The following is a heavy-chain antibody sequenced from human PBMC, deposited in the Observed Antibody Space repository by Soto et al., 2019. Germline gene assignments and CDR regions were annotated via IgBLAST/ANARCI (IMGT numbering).Heavy chain of an antibody. J-gene: IGHJ5*02. D-gene: IGHD6-19*01. CDR2: MNVYNGHT. V-gene: IGHV1-18*01. CDR3: ARGLSSGWFDH. CDR1: GYIFNNYA. Sequence: QVQLVQSGAEVKKPGASVKVSCKASGYIFNNYAISWVRQAPGQALEWMGWMNVYNGHTKYAQKVQGRLTMTTDTSTSTAYMELRNLRSDDTAVYYCARGLSSGWFDHWGQGTLVTVSS.